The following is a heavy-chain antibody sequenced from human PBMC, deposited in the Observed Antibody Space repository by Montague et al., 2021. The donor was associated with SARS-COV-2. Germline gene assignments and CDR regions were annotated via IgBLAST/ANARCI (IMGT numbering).Heavy chain of an antibody. CDR2: IYYSGST. V-gene: IGHV4-59*08. Sequence: SETLSLTCTVSGGSIASYYWSWIRQPPGKGLEWIGYIYYSGSTNYNPSLKTRVTLSVDTPKNQFSLKLCSVTAADTAVYYCARHRRAPDCSGGSYSSPPGWFDPWGQGTLVTVSS. J-gene: IGHJ5*02. CDR3: ARHRRAPDCSGGSYSSPPGWFDP. CDR1: GGSIASYY. D-gene: IGHD2-15*01.